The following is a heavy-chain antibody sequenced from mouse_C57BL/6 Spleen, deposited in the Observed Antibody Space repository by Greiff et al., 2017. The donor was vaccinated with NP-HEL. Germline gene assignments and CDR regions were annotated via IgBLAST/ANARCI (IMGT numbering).Heavy chain of an antibody. CDR1: GYAFSSYW. D-gene: IGHD1-1*01. V-gene: IGHV1-80*01. CDR2: IYPGDGDT. CDR3: ARYPTTVVAPGYAMDY. J-gene: IGHJ4*01. Sequence: QVQLQQSGAELVKPGASVKISCKASGYAFSSYWMNWVKQRPGKGLEWIGQIYPGDGDTNYNGKFKGKATLTADKSSSTAYMQLSSLTSEDSAVYFCARYPTTVVAPGYAMDYWGQGTSVTVSS.